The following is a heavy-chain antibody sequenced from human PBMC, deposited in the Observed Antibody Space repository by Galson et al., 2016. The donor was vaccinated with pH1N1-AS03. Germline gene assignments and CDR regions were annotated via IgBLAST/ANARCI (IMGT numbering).Heavy chain of an antibody. V-gene: IGHV3-64D*06. D-gene: IGHD2-2*01. Sequence: SLRLSCAASGFTFSTFSLHWVRQAPGKGLEYVSTISGNGGSTYYAASVKGRFTISRDNSMNKVFLQMSSLRLEDTGVYYCAKDLVSASDWGQGTPVTVSS. J-gene: IGHJ4*02. CDR3: AKDLVSASD. CDR2: ISGNGGST. CDR1: GFTFSTFS.